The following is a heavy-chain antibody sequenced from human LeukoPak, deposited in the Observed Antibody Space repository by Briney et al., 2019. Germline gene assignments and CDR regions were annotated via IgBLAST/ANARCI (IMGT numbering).Heavy chain of an antibody. CDR1: GFTFSSYG. D-gene: IGHD1-20*01. Sequence: GGSLRLSCEASGFTFSSYGMHWVRQAPGKGLEWVAFIRYDGSNKYYADSVKGRFTISRDNSKNTLYLQMNSLRAEDTAVYYCPPLTSEWFDPWGQGTLVTVSS. J-gene: IGHJ5*02. CDR2: IRYDGSNK. V-gene: IGHV3-30*02. CDR3: PPLTSEWFDP.